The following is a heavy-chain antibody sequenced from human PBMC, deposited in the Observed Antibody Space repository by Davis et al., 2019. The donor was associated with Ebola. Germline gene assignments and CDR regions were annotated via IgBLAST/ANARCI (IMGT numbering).Heavy chain of an antibody. CDR1: GGSISSSSYF. D-gene: IGHD1-1*01. J-gene: IGHJ4*02. CDR3: ARGLYPWELDY. V-gene: IGHV4-39*07. CDR2: INHSGST. Sequence: SETLSLTCTVSGGSISSSSYFWGWIRQPPGKGLEWIGEINHSGSTNYNPSLKSRVTISVDTSKNQFSLKLSSVTAADTAVYYCARGLYPWELDYWGQGTLVTVSS.